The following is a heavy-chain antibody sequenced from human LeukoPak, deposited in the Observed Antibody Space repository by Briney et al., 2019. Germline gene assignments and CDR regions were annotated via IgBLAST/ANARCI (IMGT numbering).Heavy chain of an antibody. Sequence: KTSETLSLTCTVSGVSISSSNSYWGWIRQPPGKGLEWIGSIYYSGNTYYNASLKSQVSISIDTSKNQFSLKLSSVTAADTAVYYCAREGGGFDFWGQGTLVTVSS. J-gene: IGHJ4*02. V-gene: IGHV4-39*07. D-gene: IGHD3-16*01. CDR2: IYYSGNT. CDR3: AREGGGFDF. CDR1: GVSISSSNSY.